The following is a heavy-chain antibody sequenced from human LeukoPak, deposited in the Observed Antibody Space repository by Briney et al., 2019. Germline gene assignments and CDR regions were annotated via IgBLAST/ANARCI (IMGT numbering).Heavy chain of an antibody. D-gene: IGHD6-13*01. CDR1: GLTVSSNY. J-gene: IGHJ6*02. V-gene: IGHV3-66*02. CDR3: ARGFGKAAADVFGGYTMDV. CDR2: IYAGGST. Sequence: GGSLRLSCAASGLTVSSNYMSWVRQAPGKGLEWVSLIYAGGSTYYADSVRGRFTISRDNSKNTLYLQTNSLTPEDTAVYYCARGFGKAAADVFGGYTMDVWGQGTTVIVSS.